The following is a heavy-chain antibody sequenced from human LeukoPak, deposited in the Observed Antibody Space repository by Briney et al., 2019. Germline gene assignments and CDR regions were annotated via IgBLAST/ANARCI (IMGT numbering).Heavy chain of an antibody. V-gene: IGHV3-48*01. D-gene: IGHD2-8*01. CDR2: ISSSSSTI. Sequence: GGSLRLPCAASGFTFSSYWMHWVRQAPGKGLEWVSYISSSSSTIYYADSVKGRFTISRDNAKNSLYLQMNSLRAEDTAVYYCARRGPRYCTNGVCPNDAFDIWGQGTMVTVSS. CDR1: GFTFSSYW. J-gene: IGHJ3*02. CDR3: ARRGPRYCTNGVCPNDAFDI.